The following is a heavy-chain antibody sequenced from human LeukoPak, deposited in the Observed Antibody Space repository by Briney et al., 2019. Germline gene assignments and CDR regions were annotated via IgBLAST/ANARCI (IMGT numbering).Heavy chain of an antibody. CDR1: GFTVSSNY. CDR3: ARGGETIWFGELLGGVFDY. V-gene: IGHV3-53*05. J-gene: IGHJ4*02. CDR2: IYSGGST. D-gene: IGHD3-10*01. Sequence: GGSLRLSCAASGFTVSSNYMSWVRQAPGKGLEWVSVIYSGGSTYYADSVKGRFTISRDNSKNTLYLQMNSLRAEDTAVYYCARGGETIWFGELLGGVFDYWGQGTLVTVSS.